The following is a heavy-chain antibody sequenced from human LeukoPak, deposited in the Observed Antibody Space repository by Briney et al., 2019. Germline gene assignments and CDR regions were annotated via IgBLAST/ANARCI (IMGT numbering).Heavy chain of an antibody. CDR1: GFTVSSNC. CDR2: IYSGGST. D-gene: IGHD6-19*01. Sequence: GGSLRLSCAAYGFTVSSNCMSWVRQAPGKGLEWVSVIYSGGSTYYADSVKGRFTISRDNSKNTLYLQMNSLRAEDTAVYYCARGPLQQWLVRDAFDIWGQGTMVTVSS. J-gene: IGHJ3*02. V-gene: IGHV3-53*01. CDR3: ARGPLQQWLVRDAFDI.